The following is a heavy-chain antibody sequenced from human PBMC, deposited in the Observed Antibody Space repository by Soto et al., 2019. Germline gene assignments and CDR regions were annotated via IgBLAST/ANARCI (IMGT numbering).Heavy chain of an antibody. CDR1: GGSISSYY. J-gene: IGHJ5*02. Sequence: PSETLSLTCTVPGGSISSYYWSWIRQPPGKGLEWIGYIYYSGSTNYNPSLKSRVTISVDTSKNQFSLKLSSVTAADTAVYYCANLKLSTSYWYDPRGQGTLVPVSS. CDR3: ANLKLSTSYWYDP. D-gene: IGHD3-16*02. CDR2: IYYSGST. V-gene: IGHV4-59*08.